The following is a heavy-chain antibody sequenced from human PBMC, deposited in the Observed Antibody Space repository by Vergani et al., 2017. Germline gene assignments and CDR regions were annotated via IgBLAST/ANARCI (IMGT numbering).Heavy chain of an antibody. CDR3: AREPTLFGVVIRAYYHYYMDV. D-gene: IGHD3-3*01. CDR2: IFMNGTT. Sequence: QVHLQESGPGLVRPSQTLSLTCTVSGDSINSASHFWNWIRQPAGRGLEWIGRIFMNGTTHYNPSLQSRVTMSVDTSGNQFSLSLTSVTAADTAVYYCAREPTLFGVVIRAYYHYYMDVWGKGTTVSVSS. V-gene: IGHV4-61*02. CDR1: GDSINSASHF. J-gene: IGHJ6*03.